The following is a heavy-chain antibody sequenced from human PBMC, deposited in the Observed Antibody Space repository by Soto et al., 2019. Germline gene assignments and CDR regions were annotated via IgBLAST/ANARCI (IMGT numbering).Heavy chain of an antibody. D-gene: IGHD2-15*01. Sequence: GESLRISCQGSGYSFSNYWNRWVRPMLGTGLEWLGIIYPGNSNTRYSPSFEGQVTMSADKSINTGYLQWSSLRASDTAISFSSSPSDGGLAAAVEYRGRRSQVTGS. CDR3: SSPSDGGLAAAVEY. CDR1: GYSFSNYW. CDR2: IYPGNSNT. J-gene: IGHJ4*02. V-gene: IGHV5-51*01.